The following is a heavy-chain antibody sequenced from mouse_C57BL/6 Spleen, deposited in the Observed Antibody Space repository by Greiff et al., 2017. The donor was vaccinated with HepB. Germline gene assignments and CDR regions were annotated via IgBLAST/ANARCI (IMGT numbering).Heavy chain of an antibody. CDR2: ISYSGST. CDR3: ASDRGTTVVAHWYFDV. D-gene: IGHD1-1*01. Sequence: EVQLQESGPGMVKPSQSLSLTCTVTGYSITSGYDWHWIRHFPGNKLEWMGYISYSGSTNYNPSLKSRISITHDTSKNPFFLKLNSVTTEDTATYYYASDRGTTVVAHWYFDVWGTGTTVTVSS. V-gene: IGHV3-1*01. CDR1: GYSITSGYD. J-gene: IGHJ1*03.